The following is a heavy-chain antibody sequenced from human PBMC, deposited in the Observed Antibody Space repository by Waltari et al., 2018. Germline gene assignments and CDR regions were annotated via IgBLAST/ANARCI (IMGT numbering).Heavy chain of an antibody. J-gene: IGHJ4*02. V-gene: IGHV4-38-2*01. CDR2: VYHFGSP. Sequence: QVQLQESGPGLVKPSETLSLTCAVSGDSIPSASYWGWIRQPPGKGLEWIGYVYHFGSPSYNPSLKSRVTMSVDTSKRQFSRNLSSVTAADTAVYYCARHESAHYGGFDSWGRGTLVTVSA. D-gene: IGHD4-17*01. CDR3: ARHESAHYGGFDS. CDR1: GDSIPSASY.